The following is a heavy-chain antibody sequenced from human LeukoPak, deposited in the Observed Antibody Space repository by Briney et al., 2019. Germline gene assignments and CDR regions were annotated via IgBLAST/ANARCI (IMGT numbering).Heavy chain of an antibody. CDR2: MNPNSGNT. V-gene: IGHV1-8*01. CDR3: ARGLRYCSGGSCLYYFDY. D-gene: IGHD2-15*01. CDR1: GYTFTSYD. Sequence: ASVKVSCKASGYTFTSYDINWVRQATGQGLEWIGWMNPNSGNTGYAQKFQGRVTMTRNTSISTAYMELSSLRSEDTAVYYCARGLRYCSGGSCLYYFDYWGQGTLVTVSS. J-gene: IGHJ4*02.